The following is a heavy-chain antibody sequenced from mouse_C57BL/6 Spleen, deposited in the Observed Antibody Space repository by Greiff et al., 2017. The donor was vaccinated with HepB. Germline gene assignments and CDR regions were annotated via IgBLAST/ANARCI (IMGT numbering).Heavy chain of an antibody. D-gene: IGHD2-1*01. CDR3: ARRDYGNYGYFDV. CDR2: IYPGSGNT. Sequence: VQLQQSGPELVKPGASVKISCKASGYSFTSYYIHWVKQRPGQGLEWIGWIYPGSGNTKYNEKFKGKATLTADTSSSTAYMQLSSLTSEDSAVYYCARRDYGNYGYFDVWGTGTTVTVSS. V-gene: IGHV1-66*01. J-gene: IGHJ1*03. CDR1: GYSFTSYY.